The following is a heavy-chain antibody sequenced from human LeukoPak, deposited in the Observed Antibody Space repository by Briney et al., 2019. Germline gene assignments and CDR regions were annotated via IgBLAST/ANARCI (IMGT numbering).Heavy chain of an antibody. CDR3: ARGGCSSTSCYAYFDY. J-gene: IGHJ4*02. CDR1: GGSISSHY. D-gene: IGHD2-2*01. V-gene: IGHV4-59*11. CDR2: IYYSGST. Sequence: PSETLSLTCTVSGGSISSHYWSWIRQPPGKGLEWIGYIYYSGSTNYNPSLKSRVTISVDTSKNQFSLKLSSVTAADTAVYYCARGGCSSTSCYAYFDYWGQGTLVTVSS.